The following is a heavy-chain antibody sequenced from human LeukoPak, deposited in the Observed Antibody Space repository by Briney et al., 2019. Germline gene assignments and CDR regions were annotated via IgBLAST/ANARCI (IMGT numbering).Heavy chain of an antibody. Sequence: GGSLRLSCAASGFTFSSYAMSWVHQAPGKGLEWVSAISGSGGSTYYADSVKGRFTISRDNSKNTLYLQMNSLRAEDTAVYYCAKDKSPVLRFLEWLFGYWGQGTLVTVSS. CDR3: AKDKSPVLRFLEWLFGY. CDR2: ISGSGGST. D-gene: IGHD3-3*01. J-gene: IGHJ4*02. CDR1: GFTFSSYA. V-gene: IGHV3-23*01.